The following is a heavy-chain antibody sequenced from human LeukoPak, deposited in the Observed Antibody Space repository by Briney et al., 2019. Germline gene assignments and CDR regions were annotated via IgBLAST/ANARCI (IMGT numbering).Heavy chain of an antibody. J-gene: IGHJ4*02. V-gene: IGHV3-30*02. CDR2: IRYDGSNK. D-gene: IGHD5-18*01. Sequence: PGGSLRLSCAASGFTFSSYGMHWVRQAPGKGLEWVAFIRYDGSNKYYADSVKGRFTISRDNSKNTLYLQMNSLRAEDTAVYYCAKDKGSNTAMDYYFDYWGQGTLVTVSS. CDR1: GFTFSSYG. CDR3: AKDKGSNTAMDYYFDY.